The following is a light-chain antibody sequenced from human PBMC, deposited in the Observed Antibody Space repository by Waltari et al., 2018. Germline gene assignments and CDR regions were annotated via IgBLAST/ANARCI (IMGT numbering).Light chain of an antibody. V-gene: IGKV3-20*01. CDR2: DAY. CDR1: QRVGRS. Sequence: EIVLTQSPGTLSLSPGESATLPCRVSQRVGRSLAWYQQKPGQAPRLIIDDAYSRAASRPDGLNGSGSGTDFGLAISRLEPEDFAVYYCQKYVSLPATFGQGTKVEI. CDR3: QKYVSLPAT. J-gene: IGKJ1*01.